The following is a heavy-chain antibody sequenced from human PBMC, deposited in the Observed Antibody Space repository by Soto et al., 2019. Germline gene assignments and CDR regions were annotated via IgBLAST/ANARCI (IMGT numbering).Heavy chain of an antibody. CDR1: GASISGFY. J-gene: IGHJ5*02. CDR2: IYATGTT. CDR3: ARGEYSSGWHNWFDP. Sequence: SETLSLTCTVSGASISGFYWSWIRKSAGKGLEWIGRIYATGTTNYNPSLKSRVTISVDTSKNQFSLKLSPVTAADTAVYYCARGEYSSGWHNWFDPWGQGTLVTVSS. V-gene: IGHV4-4*07. D-gene: IGHD6-19*01.